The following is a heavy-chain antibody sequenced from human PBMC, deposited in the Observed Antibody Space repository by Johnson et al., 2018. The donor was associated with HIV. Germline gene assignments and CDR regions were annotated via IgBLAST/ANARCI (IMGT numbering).Heavy chain of an antibody. J-gene: IGHJ3*02. CDR3: STDRSITFGGVIVSAFDI. D-gene: IGHD3-16*02. CDR1: GFTVSSNY. V-gene: IGHV3-66*01. Sequence: VQLVESGGGVVQPGRSLRLSCAASGFTVSSNYMSWVRQAPGKGLEWVSGINWNGGNTGYADSVKGRFTISRDDSKNTLYLQMNSLKTEDTAVYYCSTDRSITFGGVIVSAFDIWGQGTMVTVSS. CDR2: INWNGGNT.